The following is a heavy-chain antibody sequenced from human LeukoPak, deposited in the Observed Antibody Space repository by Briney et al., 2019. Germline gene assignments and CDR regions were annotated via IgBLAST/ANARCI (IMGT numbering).Heavy chain of an antibody. V-gene: IGHV3-33*01. CDR2: IWYDGSNK. D-gene: IGHD2-2*02. J-gene: IGHJ6*02. CDR3: ARESGCSSTSCYTLPSYYYYGMDV. CDR1: GFTFSSYG. Sequence: PGRSLRLSCAASGFTFSSYGMHWVRQAPGKGLEWVAVIWYDGSNKYYADSVKGRLTIYRDNSKNTLYLQMNSLRAEDTAVYYCARESGCSSTSCYTLPSYYYYGMDVWGQGTTVTVSS.